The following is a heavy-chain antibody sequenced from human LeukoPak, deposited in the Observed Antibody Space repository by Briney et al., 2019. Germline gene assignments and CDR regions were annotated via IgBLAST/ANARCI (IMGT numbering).Heavy chain of an antibody. CDR3: AREVERYNWFDP. CDR2: ISSSGSTI. D-gene: IGHD1-1*01. CDR1: GFTFSSYE. V-gene: IGHV3-48*03. J-gene: IGHJ5*02. Sequence: GGSLRLSCAASGFTFSSYEMNWVRQAPGKGLEWVSYISSSGSTIYYADSVKGRFTISRDNAKNSLYLQMNSLRAEDTAVYYCAREVERYNWFDPWGQGTLVSVSS.